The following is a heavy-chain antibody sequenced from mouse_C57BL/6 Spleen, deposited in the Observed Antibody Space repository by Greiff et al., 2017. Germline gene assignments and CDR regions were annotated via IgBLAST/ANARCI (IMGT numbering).Heavy chain of an antibody. J-gene: IGHJ2*01. CDR3: AKKTGTGGNYFDY. CDR1: GYAFTNYL. CDR2: INPGSGGT. Sequence: QVQLQQSGAELVRPGTSVKVSCKASGYAFTNYLIEWVKQRPGQGLEWIGVINPGSGGTNYNEKFKGKATLTADKSSSTAYMQLSSLTSEDSAVYFCAKKTGTGGNYFDYRGQDATLTVSS. V-gene: IGHV1-54*01. D-gene: IGHD4-1*01.